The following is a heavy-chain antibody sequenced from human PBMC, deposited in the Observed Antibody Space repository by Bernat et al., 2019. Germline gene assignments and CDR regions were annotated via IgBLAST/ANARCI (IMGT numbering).Heavy chain of an antibody. V-gene: IGHV3-7*01. D-gene: IGHD3-9*01. CDR2: IKQDGSEK. J-gene: IGHJ4*02. CDR1: GFTFSSYW. Sequence: EVQLVESGGGLVQPGGSLRLSCAASGFTFSSYWMSCVRQAPGKGLEWVANIKQDGSEKVYVDSVKGRFAISRDNAKSSLYLQMNSLRAEDTAVYYCAREGDLYFDWSRLYCLDYWGQGTLVTVSS. CDR3: AREGDLYFDWSRLYCLDY.